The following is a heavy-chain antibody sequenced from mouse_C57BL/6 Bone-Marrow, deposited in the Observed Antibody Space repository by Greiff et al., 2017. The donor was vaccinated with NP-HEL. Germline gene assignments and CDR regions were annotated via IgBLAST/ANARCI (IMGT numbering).Heavy chain of an antibody. V-gene: IGHV1-69*01. CDR1: GYTFTSYW. J-gene: IGHJ1*03. D-gene: IGHD1-1*01. CDR2: IDPSDSYT. CDR3: ARTTTVVATSWYFDV. Sequence: VQLQQPGAELVMPGASVKLSCKASGYTFTSYWMHWVKQRPGQGLEWIGEIDPSDSYTNYNQKFKGKSTLTVDKSSSTAYMQLSSLTSEDSAVYYCARTTTVVATSWYFDVWGTGTTVTVSS.